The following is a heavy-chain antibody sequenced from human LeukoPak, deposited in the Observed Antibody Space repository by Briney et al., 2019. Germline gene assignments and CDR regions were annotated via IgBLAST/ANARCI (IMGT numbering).Heavy chain of an antibody. V-gene: IGHV3-23*01. D-gene: IGHD3-10*01. CDR3: ARLPRKYYYGSGRNLGPAYYFDY. CDR1: GFTFSGYA. J-gene: IGHJ4*02. CDR2: ISGSDGST. Sequence: GGSLRLSCAASGFTFSGYAMSWVRQAPGKGLEWVSGISGSDGSTNYADSVKGRFTISRDNAKNSLYLQMNSLRAEDTAVHYCARLPRKYYYGSGRNLGPAYYFDYWGQGTLVTVSS.